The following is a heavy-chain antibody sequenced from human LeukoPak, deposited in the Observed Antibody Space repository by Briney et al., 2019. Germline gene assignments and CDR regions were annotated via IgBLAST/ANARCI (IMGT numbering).Heavy chain of an antibody. CDR2: INPSGGST. CDR3: ASALFSHCSGGSCYLDY. Sequence: ASVKVSCTASGYTFTIYYMHWVRQAPGQGLEWMGIINPSGGSTSYAQKFQGRVTMTRDTSTSTVYMELSSLRSEDTAVYYCASALFSHCSGGSCYLDYWGQGTLVTVSS. CDR1: GYTFTIYY. J-gene: IGHJ4*02. V-gene: IGHV1-46*01. D-gene: IGHD2-15*01.